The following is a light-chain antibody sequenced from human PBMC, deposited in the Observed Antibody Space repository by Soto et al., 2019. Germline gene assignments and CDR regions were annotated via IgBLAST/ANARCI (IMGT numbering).Light chain of an antibody. J-gene: IGLJ1*01. Sequence: QSALTQPASVSGSPGQSITISCTGTSSDVGGYNYVSWYQQHPGKAPKLMIYDVSNRPSGVSNRFSGSKSGKTASLTISGLQAEDEADYYCSSYTSSSLYVFGTGTKVTVL. CDR1: SSDVGGYNY. CDR2: DVS. CDR3: SSYTSSSLYV. V-gene: IGLV2-14*01.